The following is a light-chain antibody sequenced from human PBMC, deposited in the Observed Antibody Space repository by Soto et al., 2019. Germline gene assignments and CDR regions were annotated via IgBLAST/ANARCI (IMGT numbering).Light chain of an antibody. CDR3: QQYNKWSRT. Sequence: EIVMTQSPAPLPVSPGERATLSCRASHSVSSNLAWYQQKPGQAPRFLIYGASTRATGIPARFSGSGSGTEFTLTISSLQSEDFAVYYCQQYNKWSRTFGQGTKVDI. CDR1: HSVSSN. J-gene: IGKJ1*01. CDR2: GAS. V-gene: IGKV3-15*01.